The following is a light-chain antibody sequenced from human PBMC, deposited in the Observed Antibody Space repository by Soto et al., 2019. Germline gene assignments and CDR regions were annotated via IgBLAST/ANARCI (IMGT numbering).Light chain of an antibody. J-gene: IGKJ5*01. CDR2: KAS. CDR3: QQYLSYPIT. V-gene: IGKV1-5*03. CDR1: QSLSSW. Sequence: DIQMTQSPSTLSASVGDRVTITCRASQSLSSWLAWYQQKPGKAPKSLIYKASSLESGVPSRFSGSGSGTGFTLTISSLQPDDFATYYCQQYLSYPITFGQGTRLEIK.